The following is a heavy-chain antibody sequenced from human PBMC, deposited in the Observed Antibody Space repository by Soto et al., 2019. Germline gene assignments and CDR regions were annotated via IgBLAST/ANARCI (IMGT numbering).Heavy chain of an antibody. CDR1: GGTFSSYT. J-gene: IGHJ4*02. V-gene: IGHV1-69*02. CDR3: ARVKADSSATKRGEVFDY. D-gene: IGHD3-22*01. CDR2: IIPILGIA. Sequence: QVQLVQSGAEVKKPGSSVKVSCKASGGTFSSYTISWVRQAPGQGLEWMGRIIPILGIANYAQKFQGRVTITADKSTSTAYMELSSLRSEDTAVYYCARVKADSSATKRGEVFDYWGQGTLGTVSS.